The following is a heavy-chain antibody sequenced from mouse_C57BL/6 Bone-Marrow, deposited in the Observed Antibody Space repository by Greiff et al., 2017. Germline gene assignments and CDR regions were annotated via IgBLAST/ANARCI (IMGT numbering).Heavy chain of an antibody. Sequence: QVQLQQSGAELMKPGASVKLSCKATGYTFTGYWIEWVKQRPGHGLEWIGEILPGSGSTHYNEKFKGKATFTADTASNTAYMQLSSLTTEDSAIYYCASLGNSSYCYAMDYWGQGTSVTVSS. CDR3: ASLGNSSYCYAMDY. V-gene: IGHV1-9*01. CDR2: ILPGSGST. J-gene: IGHJ4*01. CDR1: GYTFTGYW. D-gene: IGHD1-1*01.